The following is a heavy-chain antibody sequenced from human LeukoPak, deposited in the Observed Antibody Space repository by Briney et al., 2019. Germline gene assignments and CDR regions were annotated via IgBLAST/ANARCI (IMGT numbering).Heavy chain of an antibody. V-gene: IGHV4-30-4*01. CDR1: GGSISSGDYY. J-gene: IGHJ6*02. CDR2: IYYSGST. CDR3: ARQVTPGYGMDV. D-gene: IGHD4-11*01. Sequence: SQTLSLTCTVSGGSISSGDYYWSWIRQPPGKGLEWIGYIYYSGSTYYNPSLKSRVTISVDTSKNQFSLKLSSVTPEDTAVYYCARQVTPGYGMDVWGRGTTVTVSS.